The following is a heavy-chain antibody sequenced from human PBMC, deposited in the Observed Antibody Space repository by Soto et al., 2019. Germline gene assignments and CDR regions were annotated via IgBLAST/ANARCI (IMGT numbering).Heavy chain of an antibody. CDR1: VISFSHSW. Sequence: PGGSLGLCCVESVISFSHSWIHWVRQAPGKGPVWVSRINRDGSMTGYADSVKGRFTISRDNAENTVFLQMNSLRAEDTAVYHCTRDFDWGSNYWGQGTLVTVS. CDR3: TRDFDWGSNY. J-gene: IGHJ4*02. CDR2: INRDGSMT. V-gene: IGHV3-74*01. D-gene: IGHD7-27*01.